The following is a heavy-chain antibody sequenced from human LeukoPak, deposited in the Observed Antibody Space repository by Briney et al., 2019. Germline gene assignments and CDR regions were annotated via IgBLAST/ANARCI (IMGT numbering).Heavy chain of an antibody. CDR2: ISGSGGST. D-gene: IGHD3-9*01. CDR1: GFTFSSYG. V-gene: IGHV3-23*01. Sequence: GGSLRLSCAASGFTFSSYGMSWVRQAPGKGLEWVSAISGSGGSTYYADSVKGRFTISRDNSKNTLYLQMNSLRAEDTAVYYCAKASYYDILTGYTPDYWGQGTLVTVSS. J-gene: IGHJ4*02. CDR3: AKASYYDILTGYTPDY.